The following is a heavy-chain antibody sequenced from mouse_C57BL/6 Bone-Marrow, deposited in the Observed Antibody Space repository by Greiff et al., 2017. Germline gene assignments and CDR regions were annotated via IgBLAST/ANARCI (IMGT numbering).Heavy chain of an antibody. D-gene: IGHD2-14*01. CDR3: EREGLLQEWYAY. Sequence: EVKLVESGGGLVKPGGSLKLSCAASGFTFSSYAMSWVRQTPEKRLEWVATISVGGSYNYYPDNVKGRFTISRDNAKNNLYLQMNHLKSEDTAIYFCEREGLLQEWYAYWGQGTLVAVAA. J-gene: IGHJ3*01. CDR1: GFTFSSYA. CDR2: ISVGGSYN. V-gene: IGHV5-4*01.